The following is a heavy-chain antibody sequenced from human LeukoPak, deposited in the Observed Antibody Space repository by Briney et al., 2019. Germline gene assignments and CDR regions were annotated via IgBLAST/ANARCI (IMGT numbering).Heavy chain of an antibody. CDR1: KFTFSHFC. CDR3: AKDAQRGFDYSNSLEK. J-gene: IGHJ4*02. Sequence: GGSLRLSCAASKFTFSHFCMHWVRQAPATGLEWVAVIWHDGSSQYYADSVKGRFTVSRDNSQKMLYLQMNSLRPEDTAVYYCAKDAQRGFDYSNSLEKWGQGTLVTVSA. D-gene: IGHD4-11*01. CDR2: IWHDGSSQ. V-gene: IGHV3-33*03.